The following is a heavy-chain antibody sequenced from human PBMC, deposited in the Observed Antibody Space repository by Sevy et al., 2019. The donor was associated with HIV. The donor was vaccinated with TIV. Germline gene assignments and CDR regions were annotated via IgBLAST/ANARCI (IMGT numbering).Heavy chain of an antibody. J-gene: IGHJ4*02. D-gene: IGHD6-13*01. Sequence: ASVKVSCKASGYTFTSYGISWVRQAPGQGLEWMGWISAYNGNTNYAQKLQGRVTMTTDTSTSTAYMELRSLRSDATAVYDCARDRGYSSSWRDFDYWGQGTLVTVSS. CDR3: ARDRGYSSSWRDFDY. V-gene: IGHV1-18*04. CDR2: ISAYNGNT. CDR1: GYTFTSYG.